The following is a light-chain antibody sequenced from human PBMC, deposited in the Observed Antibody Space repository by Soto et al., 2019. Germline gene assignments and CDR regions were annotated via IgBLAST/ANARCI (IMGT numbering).Light chain of an antibody. CDR3: QHHGSSLTWT. CDR1: QRITSSF. V-gene: IGKV3-20*01. Sequence: DIVLTQSPGTLSLSPGETATLSCRASQRITSSFLTWYQQRPGQAPRLLIYGASNRATGIPDRFSGGGSGTDFTLTISRLEPEDFAVFYCQHHGSSLTWTFGRGTKVDIK. CDR2: GAS. J-gene: IGKJ1*01.